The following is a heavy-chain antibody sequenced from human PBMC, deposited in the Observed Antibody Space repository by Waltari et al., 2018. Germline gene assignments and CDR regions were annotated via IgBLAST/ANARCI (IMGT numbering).Heavy chain of an antibody. CDR3: ATSNSGGRRGFDY. D-gene: IGHD2-15*01. CDR1: GYALSELS. V-gene: IGHV1-24*01. J-gene: IGHJ4*02. CDR2: FNPEDGEI. Sequence: QVQLEQSGAEVKKPGASMKVSCKVSGYALSELSMHWVRQAPGEGLEWMGGFNPEDGEIIYAQKFRGRVTMTEDTATETVYMDLSSLRSEDTAVYYCATSNSGGRRGFDYWGQGILVIVSS.